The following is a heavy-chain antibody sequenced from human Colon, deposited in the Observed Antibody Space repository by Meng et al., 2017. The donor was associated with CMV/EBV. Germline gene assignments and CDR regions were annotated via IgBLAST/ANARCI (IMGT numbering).Heavy chain of an antibody. CDR3: ARVARHYSSDK. V-gene: IGHV3-7*01. CDR1: AFTFSTYW. Sequence: GGSLRLSCAASAFTFSTYWMTWVRQAPGKGPEWVATINNDASEIHYLDSVKGRFTITSDNEKNALYLQMHSHRAKDAAVYYCARVARHYSSDKWGQGTLVTVSS. CDR2: INNDASEI. J-gene: IGHJ4*02.